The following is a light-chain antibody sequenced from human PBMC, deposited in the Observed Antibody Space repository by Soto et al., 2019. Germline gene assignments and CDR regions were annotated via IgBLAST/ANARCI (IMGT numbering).Light chain of an antibody. CDR1: QSISSW. V-gene: IGKV1-5*01. Sequence: IKITQSPSTLSASVGDRVTITCRASQSISSWLAWYQQKPGKAPKLLIYDASHLDSGVPSRFSGSGSGTEFSLTISNLQPDDCATYYCQQYENYWTFGQGPKVDNK. CDR3: QQYENYWT. J-gene: IGKJ1*01. CDR2: DAS.